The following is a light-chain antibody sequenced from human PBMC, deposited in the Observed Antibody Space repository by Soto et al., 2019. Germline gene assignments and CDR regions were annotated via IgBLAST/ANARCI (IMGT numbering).Light chain of an antibody. V-gene: IGLV2-14*01. CDR2: EVS. CDR3: SSYTGSSTYV. CDR1: SSDVGDYNY. J-gene: IGLJ1*01. Sequence: LTQPASVSGSPGQSITISCTGTSSDVGDYNYVSWYQQHPGKAPKLMIYEVSNRPSGVSNRFSGSKSGNTASLTISGLQAEDEADYYCSSYTGSSTYVFGTGTKVTVL.